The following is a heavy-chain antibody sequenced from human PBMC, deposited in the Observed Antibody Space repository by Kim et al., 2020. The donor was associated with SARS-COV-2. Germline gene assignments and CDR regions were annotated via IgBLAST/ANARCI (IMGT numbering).Heavy chain of an antibody. V-gene: IGHV3-21*01. D-gene: IGHD5-12*01. CDR2: ISSSSSYI. CDR1: GFTFSSYS. J-gene: IGHJ4*02. Sequence: GGSLRLSCAASGFTFSSYSMNWVRQAPGKGLEWVSSISSSSSYIYYADSVKGRFTISRDNAKNSLYLQMNSLRAEDTAVYYCARGGGYSGYDGLDYWGQGTLGTVSP. CDR3: ARGGGYSGYDGLDY.